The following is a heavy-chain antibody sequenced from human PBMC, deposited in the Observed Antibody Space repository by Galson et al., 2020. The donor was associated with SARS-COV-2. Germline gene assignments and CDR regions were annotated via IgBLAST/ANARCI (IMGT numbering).Heavy chain of an antibody. J-gene: IGHJ4*02. CDR2: IRRTVFGGTT. V-gene: IGHV3-49*04. CDR3: TREYGSGSYYGAPLDF. Sequence: GESLKISCTASGFTFGDYALSWVRQAPGKGLEWVGLIRRTVFGGTTEYAASMKGRFTIARDDSKSIAYLQMNSLKTEDTAVYFCTREYGSGSYYGAPLDFWGQGTLVTVSS. D-gene: IGHD3-10*01. CDR1: GFTFGDYA.